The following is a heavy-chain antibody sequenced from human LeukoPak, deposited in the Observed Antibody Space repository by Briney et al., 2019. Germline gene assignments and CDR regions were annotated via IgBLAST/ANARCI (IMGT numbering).Heavy chain of an antibody. Sequence: ASVKVSCKASGYTFITYGITWVRQAPGQGLEWMGWITPYNGDTNYAQKLQGRVTMTTDTSTSTAYMELRRLRSDDTAVYYCARGGPLDYWGQGTLVTVSS. CDR1: GYTFITYG. CDR3: ARGGPLDY. V-gene: IGHV1-18*01. J-gene: IGHJ4*02. D-gene: IGHD3-16*01. CDR2: ITPYNGDT.